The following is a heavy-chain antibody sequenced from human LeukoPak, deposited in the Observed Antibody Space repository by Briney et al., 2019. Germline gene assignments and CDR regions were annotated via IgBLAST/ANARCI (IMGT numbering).Heavy chain of an antibody. CDR2: IYYSGST. CDR3: ARKGDYYYYMDV. J-gene: IGHJ6*03. D-gene: IGHD3-16*01. Sequence: SETLSLTCTVSGGSISSSSYYWGWIRQPPGKGLEWSGSIYYSGSTYYNPSLKSRVTISVDTSKNQFSLKLSSVTAADTAVYYCARKGDYYYYMDVWGKGTTVTVSS. V-gene: IGHV4-39*07. CDR1: GGSISSSSYY.